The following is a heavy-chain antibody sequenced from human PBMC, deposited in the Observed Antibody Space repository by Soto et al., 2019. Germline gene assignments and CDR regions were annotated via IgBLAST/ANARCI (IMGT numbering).Heavy chain of an antibody. CDR2: ISSSSSTI. V-gene: IGHV3-48*02. CDR3: ARDRAGAQYGLDV. CDR1: GFTFSSYS. D-gene: IGHD1-26*01. Sequence: GGSLRLSCAASGFTFSSYSMNWVRQAPGKGLEWVSYISSSSSTIYYVDSVKGRFTISRDNAKNSLYLQINSLRDEDTAVYYCARDRAGAQYGLDVWGQGTTVTVSS. J-gene: IGHJ6*02.